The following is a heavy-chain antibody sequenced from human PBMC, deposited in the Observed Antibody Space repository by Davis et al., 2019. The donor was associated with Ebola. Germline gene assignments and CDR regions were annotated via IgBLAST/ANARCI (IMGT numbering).Heavy chain of an antibody. CDR1: GGTFSSYA. Sequence: SVKVSCKASGGTFSSYAISWVRQAPGQGLEWMGGIIPIVGTANYAQKFQGRVTITADKSTNTAYMELSSLRSEDTAVYYCARDLSALSYYYYGMDVWGQGTTVTVSS. CDR3: ARDLSALSYYYYGMDV. J-gene: IGHJ6*02. CDR2: IIPIVGTA. D-gene: IGHD3-16*02. V-gene: IGHV1-69*06.